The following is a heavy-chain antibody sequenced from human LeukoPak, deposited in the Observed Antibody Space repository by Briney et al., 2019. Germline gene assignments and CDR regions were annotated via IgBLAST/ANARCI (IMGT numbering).Heavy chain of an antibody. D-gene: IGHD6-19*01. V-gene: IGHV3-21*01. CDR2: ITSPVGHI. Sequence: KPGGSLRLSCAASGFTFSTYSVNWVRQAPGKGLEWDASITSPVGHIYYADSLKGRITISRDNAKSSLYLQMNSLRAEDTAVYYCATDGQSSGWYGFDYWGQGTLVTVSS. J-gene: IGHJ4*02. CDR1: GFTFSTYS. CDR3: ATDGQSSGWYGFDY.